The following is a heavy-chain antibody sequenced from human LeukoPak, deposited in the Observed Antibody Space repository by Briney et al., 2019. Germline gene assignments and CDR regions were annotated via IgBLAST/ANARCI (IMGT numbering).Heavy chain of an antibody. CDR3: ARLFGGVTTFDY. Sequence: PGGSLRLSCAASGFTFSSYWMHWVRHAPGEGLVWVSRIKSDGSVTWYADSVKGRFTISRDNAKNMLYLQMNSLRVEDTAVYYCARLFGGVTTFDYWGQGTLVTVSS. CDR1: GFTFSSYW. V-gene: IGHV3-74*01. J-gene: IGHJ4*02. D-gene: IGHD4-17*01. CDR2: IKSDGSVT.